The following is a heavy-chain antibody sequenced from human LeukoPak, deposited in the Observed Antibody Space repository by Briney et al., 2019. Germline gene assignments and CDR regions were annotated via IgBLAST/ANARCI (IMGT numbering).Heavy chain of an antibody. J-gene: IGHJ4*02. V-gene: IGHV3-30-3*01. D-gene: IGHD6-13*01. Sequence: GGSLRLSCAASGFTFSSYAMHWVRQAPGKGLEWVAVISYDGSNKYYAGSVKGRFTISRDNSKNTLYLQMNSLRAEDTAVYYCARDLLSIAAAGTAAVDYWGQGTLVTVSS. CDR3: ARDLLSIAAAGTAAVDY. CDR2: ISYDGSNK. CDR1: GFTFSSYA.